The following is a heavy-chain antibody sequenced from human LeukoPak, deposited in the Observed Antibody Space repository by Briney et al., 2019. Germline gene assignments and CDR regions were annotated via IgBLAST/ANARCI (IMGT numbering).Heavy chain of an antibody. J-gene: IGHJ3*02. V-gene: IGHV1-24*01. CDR3: ATGYGSGSYYDAFDI. D-gene: IGHD3-10*01. CDR2: FDPEDGET. CDR1: GYTLTELS. Sequence: GASVKVSCKVSGYTLTELSMHWVRQAPGKGLEWMGGFDPEDGETIYAQKFQGRVTMTEDTSTDTAYMELSSLRSEDTAVYYCATGYGSGSYYDAFDIWGQGTMVTVSS.